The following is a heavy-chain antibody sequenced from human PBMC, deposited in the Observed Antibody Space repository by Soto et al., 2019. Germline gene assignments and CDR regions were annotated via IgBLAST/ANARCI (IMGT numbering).Heavy chain of an antibody. CDR2: IIPILGIA. CDR3: ARDPGIAAAGKHWFDP. J-gene: IGHJ5*02. CDR1: GGTFSSYT. D-gene: IGHD6-13*01. Sequence: ASVKVSCKASGGTFSSYTISWVRQAPGQGLEWMGRIIPILGIANYAQKFQGRVTITADKSTSTAYMELSSLRSEDTAVYYCARDPGIAAAGKHWFDPWGQGTLVTVSS. V-gene: IGHV1-69*04.